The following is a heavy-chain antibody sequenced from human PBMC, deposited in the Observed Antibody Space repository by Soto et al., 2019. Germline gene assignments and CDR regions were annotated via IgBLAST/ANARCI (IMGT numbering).Heavy chain of an antibody. CDR3: AREGAEAAAGTCFDY. V-gene: IGHV4-4*02. J-gene: IGHJ4*02. D-gene: IGHD6-13*01. Sequence: QVQLQESGPGLVKPSGTLSLTCAVSGGSISSSNWWSWVRQPPGKGLEWIGEIYHSGSTNYNPSLKSRVTISVDKSKNQCSLKLSSVTAADTAVYYCAREGAEAAAGTCFDYWGQGTLVTVSS. CDR2: IYHSGST. CDR1: GGSISSSNW.